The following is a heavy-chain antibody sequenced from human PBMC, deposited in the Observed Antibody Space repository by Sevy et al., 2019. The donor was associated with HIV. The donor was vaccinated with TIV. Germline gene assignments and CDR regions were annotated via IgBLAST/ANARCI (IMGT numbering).Heavy chain of an antibody. CDR2: ISSSSSYI. CDR3: ARGATNRPPYYFDY. Sequence: GGSLRLSCAASGFTFSSYSMNWVRQAPGKGLEWVSPISSSSSYIYYADSVKGRFTISRDNAKNSLYLQMNSLRAEDTAVYYCARGATNRPPYYFDYWGQGTLVTVSS. D-gene: IGHD5-12*01. CDR1: GFTFSSYS. V-gene: IGHV3-21*01. J-gene: IGHJ4*02.